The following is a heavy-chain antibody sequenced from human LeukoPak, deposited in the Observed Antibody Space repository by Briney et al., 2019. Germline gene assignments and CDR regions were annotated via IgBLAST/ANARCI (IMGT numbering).Heavy chain of an antibody. CDR3: ARGKGDFWSGYRAEYFQH. V-gene: IGHV1-69*02. J-gene: IGHJ1*01. CDR2: IIPILGIA. D-gene: IGHD3-3*01. Sequence: SVKVSCKASGGTFSSYTITWVRQAPGQGLEWMGRIIPILGIANYAQKFQGRVTITADKSTSTAYMELSSLRSEDTAVYYCARGKGDFWSGYRAEYFQHWGQGTLVTVSS. CDR1: GGTFSSYT.